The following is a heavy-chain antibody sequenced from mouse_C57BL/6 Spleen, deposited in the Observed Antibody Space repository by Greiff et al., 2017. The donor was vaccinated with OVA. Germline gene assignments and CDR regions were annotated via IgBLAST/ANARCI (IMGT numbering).Heavy chain of an antibody. V-gene: IGHV6-3*01. D-gene: IGHD2-1*01. CDR1: GFTFSNYW. Sequence: EVQLVESGGGLVQPGGSMKLSCVASGFTFSNYWMNWVRQSPEKGLEWVAQIRLKSDNYATHYAESVKGRFTISRDDSKSSVYLQMNNLRAEDTGIYYCSEGGEEYGNVWFAYWGQGTLVTVSA. J-gene: IGHJ3*01. CDR2: IRLKSDNYAT. CDR3: SEGGEEYGNVWFAY.